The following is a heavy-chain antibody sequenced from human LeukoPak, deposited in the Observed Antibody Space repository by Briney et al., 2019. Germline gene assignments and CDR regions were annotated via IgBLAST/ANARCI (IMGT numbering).Heavy chain of an antibody. Sequence: ASVKVSCKASGYTFTSYYMHWVRQAPGQGLEWMGIINPSGGSTSYAQKFQGRVTITADESTSTAYMELSSLRSEDTAVYYRARDGGYSVFGVVITPNFDYWGQGTLVTVSS. CDR3: ARDGGYSVFGVVITPNFDY. CDR2: INPSGGST. D-gene: IGHD3-3*01. J-gene: IGHJ4*02. CDR1: GYTFTSYY. V-gene: IGHV1-46*01.